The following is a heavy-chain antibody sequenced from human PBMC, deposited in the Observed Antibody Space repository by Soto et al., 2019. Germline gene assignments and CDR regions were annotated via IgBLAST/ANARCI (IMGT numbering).Heavy chain of an antibody. Sequence: GASVKVSCKASGYSFTNYAMHWVRQAPGQGLEWMGWINIRNGNTKYSERFQGRISLTRDTSASTAHMELSSLTSEDRAIYYCARGGDFSPISALLPARPRQSFDFWGQGTLVTVSS. J-gene: IGHJ4*02. V-gene: IGHV1-3*04. CDR3: ARGGDFSPISALLPARPRQSFDF. D-gene: IGHD6-6*01. CDR1: GYSFTNYA. CDR2: INIRNGNT.